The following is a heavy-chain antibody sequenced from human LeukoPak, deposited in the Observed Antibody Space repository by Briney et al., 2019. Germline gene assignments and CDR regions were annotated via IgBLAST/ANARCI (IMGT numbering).Heavy chain of an antibody. D-gene: IGHD5-24*01. CDR3: AKVLLEQSTIPPGEYFQH. Sequence: PGGSLRLSCAASGFTFSDYYMSWIRQAPGKGLEWVSSISSSSSYIYYADSVKGRFTISRDNSKNTLYLQMNSLRAEDTAVYYCAKVLLEQSTIPPGEYFQHWGQGTLVTVSS. V-gene: IGHV3-11*05. J-gene: IGHJ1*01. CDR1: GFTFSDYY. CDR2: ISSSSSYI.